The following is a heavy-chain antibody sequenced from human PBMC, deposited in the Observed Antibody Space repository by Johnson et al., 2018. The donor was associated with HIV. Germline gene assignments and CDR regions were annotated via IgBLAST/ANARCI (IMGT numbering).Heavy chain of an antibody. CDR1: GFTFSSYW. D-gene: IGHD6-19*01. V-gene: IGHV3-7*01. J-gene: IGHJ3*02. Sequence: VQLVESGGGLVQPGGSLRLSCAASGFTFSSYWMSWVRQAPGKGLEWVANIKQDGSEKYYVDSVKGRFTISRDNAKNSLYLQINSLRAEDTAVYYCARGQVQWPASVNDAFDIWGQGTMVTVSS. CDR3: ARGQVQWPASVNDAFDI. CDR2: IKQDGSEK.